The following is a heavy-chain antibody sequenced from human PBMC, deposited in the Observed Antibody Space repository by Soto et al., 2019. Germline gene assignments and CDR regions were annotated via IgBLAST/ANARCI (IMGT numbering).Heavy chain of an antibody. V-gene: IGHV3-30*18. D-gene: IGHD6-6*01. CDR3: ANVGSSSSSLVDY. CDR2: ISYDGSNK. J-gene: IGHJ4*02. Sequence: QVQLVESGGGVVQPGRSLRLSCAASGFTFSSYGMHWVRQAPGKGLEWVAVISYDGSNKYYADSVKGRFTISRDNSKNTLYLQMNSLRAEDTAVYYCANVGSSSSSLVDYWGQGTLVTVSS. CDR1: GFTFSSYG.